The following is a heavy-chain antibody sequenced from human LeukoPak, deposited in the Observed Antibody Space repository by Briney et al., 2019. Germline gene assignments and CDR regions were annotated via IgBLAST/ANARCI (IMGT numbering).Heavy chain of an antibody. J-gene: IGHJ4*02. CDR1: GFTFDDYA. CDR3: ARNSLTKNFDY. V-gene: IGHV3-9*01. Sequence: GRSLRLSCAASGFTFDDYAMHWVRQAPGKGLEWVSSINWNSGNIGYGDSVKGRFTISRDNAKNSLYLQMNSLRAEDTAVYYCARNSLTKNFDYWGQGTLVTVSS. D-gene: IGHD4-11*01. CDR2: INWNSGNI.